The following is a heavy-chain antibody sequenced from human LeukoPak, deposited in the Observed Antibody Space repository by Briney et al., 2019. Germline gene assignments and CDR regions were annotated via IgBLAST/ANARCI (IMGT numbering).Heavy chain of an antibody. CDR1: GFTFIRYE. J-gene: IGHJ4*02. CDR2: IRSSGSTI. Sequence: GGALRLSGASSGFTFIRYEMNWLGQGAGNGLEWVSYIRSSGSTIYYADSVKGRFTISRDNAKNSLYLQMNSLRDEDTAVYYCARDRTDSSGWYVSSQYYFDYWGQGTLVTVSS. V-gene: IGHV3-48*03. D-gene: IGHD6-19*01. CDR3: ARDRTDSSGWYVSSQYYFDY.